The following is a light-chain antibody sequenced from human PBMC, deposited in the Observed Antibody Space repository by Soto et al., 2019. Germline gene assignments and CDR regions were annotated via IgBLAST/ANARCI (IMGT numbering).Light chain of an antibody. CDR1: SSDGGGYNY. CDR2: DVS. Sequence: QSALTQPASVSGSPGQSITISCTGTSSDGGGYNYVSRYQQLPGKAPKLIIYDVSNRPSGVSNRFSASKSANAASLNISGLQAEDEADDYCSSYTSSTTLYVFGTGTKVTVL. J-gene: IGLJ1*01. CDR3: SSYTSSTTLYV. V-gene: IGLV2-14*03.